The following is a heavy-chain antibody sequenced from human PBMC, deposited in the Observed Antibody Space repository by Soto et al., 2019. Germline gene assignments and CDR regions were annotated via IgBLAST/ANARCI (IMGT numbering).Heavy chain of an antibody. V-gene: IGHV3-23*01. CDR1: GFTFSNYA. D-gene: IGHD4-4*01. J-gene: IGHJ6*02. Sequence: VQLLESGGGLLQPGGSLRLSCAASGFTFSNYAMSWVRQAPGKGLEWVSVISGSGGGTYYADSVKGRFTISRDNSRNTLYLQMNSLRADDTAVYYCAKDLPPSTVSKYYYGLDVWGQGTTVTVSS. CDR2: ISGSGGGT. CDR3: AKDLPPSTVSKYYYGLDV.